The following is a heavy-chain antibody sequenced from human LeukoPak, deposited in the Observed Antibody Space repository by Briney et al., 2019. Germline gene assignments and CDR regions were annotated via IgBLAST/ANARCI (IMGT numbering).Heavy chain of an antibody. CDR3: ARARGSGSYYGHDYYYYHYMDV. Sequence: ASVKVSCKASGDTFTTDYIHWVRQGPGQGPEWMGVSNPSGGSTTNVQKLQGRVTMTRDTSTSTVYMELSSLRSEDTAIYYCARARGSGSYYGHDYYYYHYMDVWGKGTTVTVSS. CDR1: GDTFTTDY. D-gene: IGHD3-10*01. CDR2: SNPSGGST. J-gene: IGHJ6*03. V-gene: IGHV1-46*01.